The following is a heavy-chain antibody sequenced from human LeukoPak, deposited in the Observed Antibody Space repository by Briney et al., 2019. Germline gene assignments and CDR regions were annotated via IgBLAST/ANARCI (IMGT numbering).Heavy chain of an antibody. J-gene: IGHJ4*02. Sequence: GGSLRLSCEASGFTFSNHAMSWVRQAPGKGLEWVSAISGGAGRTYYADSVKGRFTISRDNSKDTLYLQMDSLRAEDTAVYYCAKDRGASDVDYFDCWGQGTLVTVSS. V-gene: IGHV3-23*01. CDR2: ISGGAGRT. CDR3: AKDRGASDVDYFDC. CDR1: GFTFSNHA. D-gene: IGHD3-16*01.